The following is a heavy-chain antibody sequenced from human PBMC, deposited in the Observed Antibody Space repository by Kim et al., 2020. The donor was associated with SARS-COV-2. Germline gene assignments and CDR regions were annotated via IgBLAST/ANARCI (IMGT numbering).Heavy chain of an antibody. CDR3: ARMALGVSSSSLDY. J-gene: IGHJ4*02. D-gene: IGHD6-13*01. CDR2: IDWDDDK. Sequence: SGPTLVNPTQTLTLTCTFSGFSLSTSGMCVSWIRQPPGKALEWLARIDWDDDKYYSTSLKTRLTISKDTSKNQVVLTMTNMDPVDTATYYCARMALGVSSSSLDYWGQGTLVTVSS. V-gene: IGHV2-70*11. CDR1: GFSLSTSGMC.